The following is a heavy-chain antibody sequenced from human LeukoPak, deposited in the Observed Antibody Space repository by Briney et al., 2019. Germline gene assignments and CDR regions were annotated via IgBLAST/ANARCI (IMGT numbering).Heavy chain of an antibody. Sequence: PGGSLRLSCTASGFTFSDYWMSWVRQAPGKWLEWVANIKQDGRVQYYVDSVKGRFTISRDNAKNSLYLQMNSLRAEDTAVYYCARKWAVAGSSYFDYWGQGTLVTVSS. CDR1: GFTFSDYW. CDR2: IKQDGRVQ. V-gene: IGHV3-7*03. CDR3: ARKWAVAGSSYFDY. J-gene: IGHJ4*02. D-gene: IGHD6-19*01.